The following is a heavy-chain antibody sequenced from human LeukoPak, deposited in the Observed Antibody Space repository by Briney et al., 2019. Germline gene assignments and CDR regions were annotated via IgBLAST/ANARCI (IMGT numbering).Heavy chain of an antibody. CDR3: ARLKGSPPATVDY. CDR2: ISRSGSTI. D-gene: IGHD2-2*01. V-gene: IGHV3-48*01. J-gene: IGHJ4*02. CDR1: AFTFSSYS. Sequence: PGGSLRLSCAASAFTFSSYSMNWVRQAPGKGLEWVSHISRSGSTIYYADSVKGRFTVSRDNAKDSLYLQMNSLRAEDTALYYCARLKGSPPATVDYWGQGTLVTVSS.